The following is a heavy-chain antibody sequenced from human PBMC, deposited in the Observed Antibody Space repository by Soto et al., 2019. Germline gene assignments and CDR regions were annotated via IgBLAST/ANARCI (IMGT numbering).Heavy chain of an antibody. V-gene: IGHV4-34*01. J-gene: IGHJ4*02. CDR2: INHSGST. D-gene: IGHD3-3*01. CDR3: ARWCTPSKDENGVVIICYFDY. Sequence: SETLSLTCAVYGGSFSGYYWSWIRQPPGKGLEWIGEINHSGSTNYNPSLKSRVTISVDTSKNQFSLKLSSVTAADTAVYYCARWCTPSKDENGVVIICYFDYWGQGTLVTVSS. CDR1: GGSFSGYY.